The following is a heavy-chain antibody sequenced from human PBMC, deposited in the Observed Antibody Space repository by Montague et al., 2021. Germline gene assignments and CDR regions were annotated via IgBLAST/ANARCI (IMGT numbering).Heavy chain of an antibody. V-gene: IGHV4-59*13. CDR3: ARGRGDSDVSFDS. D-gene: IGHD5-18*01. J-gene: IGHJ4*02. Sequence: SETLSLTCTVSDGSISSFYWSWIRQPPEKGLELIAYIYYSGSAGGTTNYNPSLKRRVTISVDSSKNQLSLPLTSVTTADTAVYYCARGRGDSDVSFDSWGQGTLIAVSS. CDR2: IYYSGSAGGTT. CDR1: DGSISSFY.